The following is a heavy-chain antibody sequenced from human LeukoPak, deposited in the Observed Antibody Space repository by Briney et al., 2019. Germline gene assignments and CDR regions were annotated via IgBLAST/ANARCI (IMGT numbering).Heavy chain of an antibody. Sequence: GESLKISCKGSGYIFPSYWIGWVRLMPGKGLDWMGIIYPGDSDTRYSPSFQGQVTMSADKSVSTAYLQWSSLKASDTAMYYCARLLTIFGVVKGPFDIWGQGTMVTVSS. D-gene: IGHD3-3*01. CDR1: GYIFPSYW. CDR3: ARLLTIFGVVKGPFDI. V-gene: IGHV5-51*01. J-gene: IGHJ3*02. CDR2: IYPGDSDT.